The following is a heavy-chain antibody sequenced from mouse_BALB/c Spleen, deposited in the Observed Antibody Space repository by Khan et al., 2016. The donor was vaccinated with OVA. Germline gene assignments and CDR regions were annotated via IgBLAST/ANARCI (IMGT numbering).Heavy chain of an antibody. CDR1: GYTFTNYW. V-gene: IGHV1-87*01. J-gene: IGHJ2*01. Sequence: QVQLKQSGAELARPGTSVKLSCKASGYTFTNYWMQWVKQRPGQGLEWIGTTYPGNGDTRYTQNFKVKATLTADKSSNTAYMQLSNLASEDSAVYYWARGGITTEYFDYWGLGTTLTVSS. CDR3: ARGGITTEYFDY. D-gene: IGHD1-1*01. CDR2: TYPGNGDT.